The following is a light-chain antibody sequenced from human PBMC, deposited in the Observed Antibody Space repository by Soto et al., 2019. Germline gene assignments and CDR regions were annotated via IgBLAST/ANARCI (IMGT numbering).Light chain of an antibody. Sequence: QSVLTQPRSVSGSPGQSVTISCTGTSSDVGGYNYVSWYQQHPGKAPKVMIYDVSKRPSGVPDRFSGSKSGNTASLTISGLXAGDEADYYCCSYAGTYTFEVFGTGTKVTVL. V-gene: IGLV2-11*01. CDR3: CSYAGTYTFEV. CDR1: SSDVGGYNY. CDR2: DVS. J-gene: IGLJ1*01.